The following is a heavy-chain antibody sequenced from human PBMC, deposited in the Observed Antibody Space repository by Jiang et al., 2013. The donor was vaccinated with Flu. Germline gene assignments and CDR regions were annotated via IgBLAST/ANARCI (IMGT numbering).Heavy chain of an antibody. V-gene: IGHV5-51*01. CDR3: AREAVAGMYYFDF. Sequence: GAEVKKPGQSLKISCKGSGYHFTSYWIGWVRQMPGKGLEWMGIIYPGDSDTRYSPSFQGQVTISVDKSISTAYLQWSRLKASDTAMYYCAREAVAGMYYFDFWGQGTLVTVSS. J-gene: IGHJ4*02. CDR1: GYHFTSYW. CDR2: IYPGDSDT. D-gene: IGHD6-19*01.